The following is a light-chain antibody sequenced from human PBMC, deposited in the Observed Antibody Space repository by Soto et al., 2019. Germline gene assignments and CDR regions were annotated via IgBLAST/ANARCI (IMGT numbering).Light chain of an antibody. CDR1: QSVSSN. CDR3: QQYNNWPPLT. Sequence: EIVMTQSPATLSVSPGERATLSCRASQSVSSNLVWYQQKPGQPPRLLIYGTSTRATGIPDRFSGSGSGTEFTLTISSLQSEDFAVYYCQQYNNWPPLTFGGGTKVDIK. J-gene: IGKJ4*01. V-gene: IGKV3-15*01. CDR2: GTS.